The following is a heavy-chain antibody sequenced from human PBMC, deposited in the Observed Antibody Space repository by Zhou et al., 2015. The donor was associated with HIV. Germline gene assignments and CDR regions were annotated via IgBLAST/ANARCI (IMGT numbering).Heavy chain of an antibody. D-gene: IGHD3-16*02. CDR3: ATYRWGSYPPLYFDS. CDR2: ISYDASNR. V-gene: IGHV3-30-3*01. CDR1: GFTFSNYA. Sequence: QEQLVESGGGVVQPGRSLRLSCAASGFTFSNYAMHWVRQAPGKGLEWVAVISYDASNRYYADSVKGRFTISRDNSKNTMYLEMNSLRAEDTAAYFCATYRWGSYPPLYFDSWGQGTLLTVSS. J-gene: IGHJ4*02.